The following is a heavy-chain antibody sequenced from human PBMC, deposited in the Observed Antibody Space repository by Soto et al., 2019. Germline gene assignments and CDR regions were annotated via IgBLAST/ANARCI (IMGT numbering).Heavy chain of an antibody. D-gene: IGHD2-15*01. J-gene: IGHJ4*02. V-gene: IGHV1-18*04. Sequence: ASVKVSCKASGYTFTSYGISWVRQAPGQGLECMGWISAYDGNTNYAQQLQGRVTMTTXTXXSXXXMXLXXLRXHDPAVYYCARLVAATCPDYWGQGTLVTVSS. CDR3: ARLVAATCPDY. CDR1: GYTFTSYG. CDR2: ISAYDGNT.